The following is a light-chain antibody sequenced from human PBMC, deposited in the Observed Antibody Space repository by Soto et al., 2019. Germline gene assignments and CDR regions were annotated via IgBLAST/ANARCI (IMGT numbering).Light chain of an antibody. CDR2: GAS. CDR1: QRISSSF. J-gene: IGKJ1*01. V-gene: IGKV3-20*01. Sequence: EIVLTQSPGTLSLSPGERATLSCRASQRISSSFLAWYQQKVGQAPRLLIYGASSRATGIPDRFSGSGSGTDFTLTISRLEPEDFAVYYCQQYGSTPVTFGQGTKVDIK. CDR3: QQYGSTPVT.